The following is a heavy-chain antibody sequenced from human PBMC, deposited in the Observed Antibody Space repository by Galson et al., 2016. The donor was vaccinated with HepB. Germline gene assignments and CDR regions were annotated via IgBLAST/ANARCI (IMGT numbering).Heavy chain of an antibody. Sequence: TLSLTCTVSGASISGSAYYWSWVRQHPEKGLEWIGCIYYSGNTYYNPSLRSRVFLSVDTSKNHFSLKMDSVTAADTAVYYCARDLGAAGTDDYVMSVWGQGTPVTVS. V-gene: IGHV4-31*03. D-gene: IGHD6-13*01. CDR1: GASISGSAYY. J-gene: IGHJ6*02. CDR3: ARDLGAAGTDDYVMSV. CDR2: IYYSGNT.